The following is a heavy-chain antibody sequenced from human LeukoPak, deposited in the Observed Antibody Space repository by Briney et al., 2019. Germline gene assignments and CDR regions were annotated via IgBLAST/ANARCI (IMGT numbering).Heavy chain of an antibody. CDR1: GFTFSNYA. J-gene: IGHJ4*02. V-gene: IGHV3-30-3*01. CDR2: ISYDGSNK. CDR3: ARSTGNREVDY. Sequence: GRSLRLSCAASGFTFSNYAMNWVRQAPGKGLEWVAVISYDGSNKYYADSVKGRFTISRDNSKNTLYLQMNSLRAEDTAVFYCARSTGNREVDYWGQGTLVTVSS. D-gene: IGHD2-8*02.